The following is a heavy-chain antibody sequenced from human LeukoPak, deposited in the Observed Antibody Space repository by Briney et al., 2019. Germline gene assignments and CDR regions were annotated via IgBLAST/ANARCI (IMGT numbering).Heavy chain of an antibody. J-gene: IGHJ4*02. Sequence: GGSLRLSCAASGFTFSSYSMNWVCQAPGKGLEWVSSISSSSSYIYYADSVKGRFTISRDNAKNSLYLQMNSLRAEDTAVYYCARDPNPSMSYYYDSSGYATGFDYWGQGTLVTVSS. CDR2: ISSSSSYI. CDR1: GFTFSSYS. D-gene: IGHD3-22*01. V-gene: IGHV3-21*01. CDR3: ARDPNPSMSYYYDSSGYATGFDY.